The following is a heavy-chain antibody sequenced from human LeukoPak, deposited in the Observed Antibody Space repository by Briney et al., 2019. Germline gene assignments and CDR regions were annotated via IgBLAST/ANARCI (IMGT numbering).Heavy chain of an antibody. CDR3: AKDMAGYSSGNFDY. V-gene: IGHV3-9*03. D-gene: IGHD6-19*01. Sequence: RSLRLSCAASGFTFDDYAMHWVRQAPGKGLEWVSGISWNSGSIGYADSVKGRFTISRDNAKNSLYLQMNSLRAEDMALYYCAKDMAGYSSGNFDYWGQGTLVTVSS. J-gene: IGHJ4*02. CDR2: ISWNSGSI. CDR1: GFTFDDYA.